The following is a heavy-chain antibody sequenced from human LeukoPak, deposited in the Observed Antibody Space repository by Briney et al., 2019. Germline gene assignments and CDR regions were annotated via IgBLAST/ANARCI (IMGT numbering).Heavy chain of an antibody. D-gene: IGHD3-22*01. Sequence: GRSLRLSCAASGFTFSSYGMHWVRQAPGKGLEWVAVISYDGSNKYYADSVKGRFTISRDNSKNTLYLQMNSLRAEDTAVYYCAKLWVYDSSGYYFDYWGQGTLVTVSS. CDR2: ISYDGSNK. V-gene: IGHV3-30*18. CDR1: GFTFSSYG. J-gene: IGHJ4*02. CDR3: AKLWVYDSSGYYFDY.